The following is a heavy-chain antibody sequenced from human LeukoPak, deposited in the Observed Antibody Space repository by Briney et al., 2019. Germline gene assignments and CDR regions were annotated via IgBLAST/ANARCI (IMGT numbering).Heavy chain of an antibody. CDR3: ARLISRGTFCFDY. Sequence: KPSETLSLTCTVSGGSISSHYWSWIRQPPGKGLEWIGYIYYSGSTNYNPSLKSRVTISVDTSKNQFSLKLSSVTAADTAVYYCARLISRGTFCFDYWCQGTLVTVSP. D-gene: IGHD3-16*01. V-gene: IGHV4-59*11. J-gene: IGHJ4*02. CDR1: GGSISSHY. CDR2: IYYSGST.